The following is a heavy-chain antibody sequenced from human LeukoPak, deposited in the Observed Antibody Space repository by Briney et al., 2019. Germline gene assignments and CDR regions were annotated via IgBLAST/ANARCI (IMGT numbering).Heavy chain of an antibody. J-gene: IGHJ4*02. Sequence: PGGSLRLSCAASGFTFSSYAMHWVRQAPGKGLEWVAVISYDGSNKYYADSVKGRFTISRDNAKNSLYLQMNSLRVEDTAVYFCARESGTSNFLDYWGQGTLVTVSS. CDR1: GFTFSSYA. D-gene: IGHD1-26*01. CDR3: ARESGTSNFLDY. V-gene: IGHV3-30-3*01. CDR2: ISYDGSNK.